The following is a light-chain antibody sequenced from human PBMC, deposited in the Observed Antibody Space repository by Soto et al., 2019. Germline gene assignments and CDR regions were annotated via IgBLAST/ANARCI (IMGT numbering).Light chain of an antibody. Sequence: EIVLTQSPGTLSVSPGERATLSCRASQSGSTYVAWYQQKRGQAPRLLIYGASSRASGIPDRFSGSGSGTDFTRTISRVEPEDFAVYYCQQYGNSRTFGQGTKV. CDR2: GAS. V-gene: IGKV3-20*01. CDR3: QQYGNSRT. CDR1: QSGSTY. J-gene: IGKJ1*01.